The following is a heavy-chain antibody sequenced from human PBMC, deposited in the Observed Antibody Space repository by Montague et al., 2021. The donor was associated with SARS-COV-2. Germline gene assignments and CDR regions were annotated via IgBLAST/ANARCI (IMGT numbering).Heavy chain of an antibody. J-gene: IGHJ4*02. CDR2: ISSSSSYI. V-gene: IGHV3-21*01. CDR3: ARDRGSSFGYDPRYYFDY. CDR1: EFTFSSYS. D-gene: IGHD5-12*01. Sequence: SLRLSCAASEFTFSSYSMNWVRQAPGKGLEWVSSISSSSSYIYYADSVKGRFTISRDNVKNSLYLQMNSLRAEDTAVYYCARDRGSSFGYDPRYYFDYWGQGTLVTVSS.